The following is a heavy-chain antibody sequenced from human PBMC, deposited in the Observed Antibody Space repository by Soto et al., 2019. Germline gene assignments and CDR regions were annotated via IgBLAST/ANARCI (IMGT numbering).Heavy chain of an antibody. D-gene: IGHD2-21*01. CDR2: IVVGSGNT. J-gene: IGHJ3*01. CDR3: AISRPPTALNCGAFDL. CDR1: GFIFSASA. V-gene: IGHV1-58*01. Sequence: QMQVVQSGPEVRKPGTSVKVSCKASGFIFSASAVQWVRQARGQRPDWIGWIVVGSGNTNHAQKFQQRVIITRDMPTRTVYMELTSLRSEDTAVYYCAISRPPTALNCGAFDLWGPGTVVTVSS.